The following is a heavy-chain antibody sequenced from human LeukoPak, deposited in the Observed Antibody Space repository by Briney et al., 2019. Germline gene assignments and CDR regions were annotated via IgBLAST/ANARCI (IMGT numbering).Heavy chain of an antibody. J-gene: IGHJ4*02. Sequence: GESLKISCRVSGYIFTSHWIGWVRQTPGKGLEWMGIIFPSDSDTRYSPSFQGQVTISVDNSISTAYLRWSSLKASDTAIYYCARRHCTGISCYWGFDYWGQGTLVTVS. CDR2: IFPSDSDT. D-gene: IGHD2-15*01. CDR3: ARRHCTGISCYWGFDY. CDR1: GYIFTSHW. V-gene: IGHV5-51*01.